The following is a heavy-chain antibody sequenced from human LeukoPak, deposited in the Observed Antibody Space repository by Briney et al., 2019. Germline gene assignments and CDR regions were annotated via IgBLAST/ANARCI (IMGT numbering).Heavy chain of an antibody. V-gene: IGHV3-48*03. J-gene: IGHJ1*01. Sequence: GGSLRLSCAASGFTFSSYEMNWVRQGPGKGLEWVSYISFSGSTIYYADSVKGRFTISRDNAKNSLYVQMNSLRAEDTAVYYCARGGYYDSSGYYYVGYFHHWGQGTLVTVSS. CDR3: ARGGYYDSSGYYYVGYFHH. D-gene: IGHD3-22*01. CDR2: ISFSGSTI. CDR1: GFTFSSYE.